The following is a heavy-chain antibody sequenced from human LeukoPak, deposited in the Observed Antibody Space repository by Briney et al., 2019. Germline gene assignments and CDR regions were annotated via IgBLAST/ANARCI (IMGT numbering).Heavy chain of an antibody. CDR3: AREGDPVPFMAGRPLTLDI. J-gene: IGHJ3*02. D-gene: IGHD2-21*02. V-gene: IGHV4-38-2*02. Sequence: TSETLSLTCTVSGYSISSGYYWGWIRQPPGKGLEWIGSIYHSGSTYYNPSLKSRVTISVDTSKNQFSLKLSSVTAADTAVYYCAREGDPVPFMAGRPLTLDIWGQGTMVTVSS. CDR2: IYHSGST. CDR1: GYSISSGYY.